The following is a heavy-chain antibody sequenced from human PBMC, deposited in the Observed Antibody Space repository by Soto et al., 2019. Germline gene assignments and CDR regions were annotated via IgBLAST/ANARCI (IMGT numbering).Heavy chain of an antibody. D-gene: IGHD6-13*01. CDR1: GFTFSSYG. CDR3: AREQQLVLPYFDY. J-gene: IGHJ4*02. V-gene: IGHV3-33*01. CDR2: IWYDGSNK. Sequence: GGSLRLSCAASGFTFSSYGMHWVRQAPGKGLEWVAVIWYDGSNKYYADSVKGRFTISRDNSKNTLYLQMNSLRAEDTAVYYCAREQQLVLPYFDYWGQGTLVTVSS.